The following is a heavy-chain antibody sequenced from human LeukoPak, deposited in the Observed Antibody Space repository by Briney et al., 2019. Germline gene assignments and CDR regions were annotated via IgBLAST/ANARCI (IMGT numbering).Heavy chain of an antibody. CDR3: ARGGGESSSGQLFDY. V-gene: IGHV3-11*04. D-gene: IGHD6-19*01. J-gene: IGHJ4*02. CDR2: ISSSSSTI. Sequence: TGGSLRLSCAASGFTFSDYYMSWTRQAPGRGLEWVSYISSSSSTIYYADSVKGRFTISRDNSKNTLYLQMNSLRAEDTAVYYCARGGGESSSGQLFDYWGQGTLVTVSS. CDR1: GFTFSDYY.